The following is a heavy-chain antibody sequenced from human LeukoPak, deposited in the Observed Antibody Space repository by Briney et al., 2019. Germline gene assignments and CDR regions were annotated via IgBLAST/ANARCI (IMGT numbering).Heavy chain of an antibody. J-gene: IGHJ4*02. CDR2: IWYDGSNK. CDR1: GFTFSSYG. Sequence: GRSLRLSCAASGFTFSSYGMHWVRQAPGKGLEWVAVIWYDGSNKYYADSVKGRFTVSRDNSKNTLYLQMNSLRAEDTAVYYCAREDYDSSGLDYWGQGTLVTVSS. D-gene: IGHD3-22*01. V-gene: IGHV3-33*01. CDR3: AREDYDSSGLDY.